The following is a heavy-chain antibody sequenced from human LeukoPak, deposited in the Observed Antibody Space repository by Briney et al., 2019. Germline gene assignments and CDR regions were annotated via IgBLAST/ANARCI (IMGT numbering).Heavy chain of an antibody. J-gene: IGHJ5*02. Sequence: PSETLSLTCTVSGGSISSYYWTWIRRPPGKGLEWIGYIYYSGSTNYNPSLKSRVTISVDTSNNQFSLKLSSVTAADTAVYYCARGPPGGQFDPWGQRTLVTVSS. D-gene: IGHD3-10*01. CDR2: IYYSGST. V-gene: IGHV4-59*01. CDR3: ARGPPGGQFDP. CDR1: GGSISSYY.